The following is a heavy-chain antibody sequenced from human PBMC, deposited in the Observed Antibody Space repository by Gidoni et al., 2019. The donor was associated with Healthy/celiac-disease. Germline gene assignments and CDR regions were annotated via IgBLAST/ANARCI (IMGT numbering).Heavy chain of an antibody. CDR2: IYYSGST. CDR3: ARHLSQSGAFDY. V-gene: IGHV4-59*08. CDR1: GGSISSYY. Sequence: GGSISSYYWSWIRQPPGKGLEWIGYIYYSGSTNYNPSLKSRVTISVDTSKNQFSLKLSSVTAADTAVYYCARHLSQSGAFDYWGQGTLVTVSS. D-gene: IGHD3-10*01. J-gene: IGHJ4*02.